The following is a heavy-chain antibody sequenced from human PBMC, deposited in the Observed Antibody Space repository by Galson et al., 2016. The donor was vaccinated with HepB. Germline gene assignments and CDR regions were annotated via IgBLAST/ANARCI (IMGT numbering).Heavy chain of an antibody. J-gene: IGHJ4*02. CDR1: GFTFSRYS. CDR2: ITGSGDST. Sequence: SLRLSCAASGFTFSRYSMTWVRQAPGKGLAWVSSITGSGDSTYYADSVKGRFTLSRDNSKNTVYLLMHSLRVEDPAVYDCARGGYAWGGYPNDYWGQGTLVIVSS. CDR3: ARGGYAWGGYPNDY. V-gene: IGHV3-23*01. D-gene: IGHD3-16*02.